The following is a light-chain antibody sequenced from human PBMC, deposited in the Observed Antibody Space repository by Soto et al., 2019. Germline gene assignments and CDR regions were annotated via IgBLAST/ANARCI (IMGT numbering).Light chain of an antibody. CDR3: AAWDDSLNGVV. J-gene: IGLJ2*01. V-gene: IGLV1-44*01. CDR1: SSNIGSTT. Sequence: QSVLTQPPSASGAPGQRVTISCSGSSSNIGSTTVNWYQHLPGTAPKLLIYSNNQRPSGVPDRFSGSRSGTSASLAISGLQSEDEADYYCAAWDDSLNGVVFGGGTQLTVL. CDR2: SNN.